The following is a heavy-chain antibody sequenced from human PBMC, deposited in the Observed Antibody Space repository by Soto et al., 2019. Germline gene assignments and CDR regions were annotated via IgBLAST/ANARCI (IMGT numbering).Heavy chain of an antibody. Sequence: SQTLSLTCAISGDSVSSNTASWNWIRQSPSRGLEWLGRTYFRSKWYNDYAVSVKSRIIINPDASNNQFSLQLNSVTPEDTAVYFCAKGDNLGPKTGYAFDPWGQGIMVTVSS. V-gene: IGHV6-1*01. CDR3: AKGDNLGPKTGYAFDP. J-gene: IGHJ5*02. D-gene: IGHD5-12*01. CDR2: TYFRSKWYN. CDR1: GDSVSSNTAS.